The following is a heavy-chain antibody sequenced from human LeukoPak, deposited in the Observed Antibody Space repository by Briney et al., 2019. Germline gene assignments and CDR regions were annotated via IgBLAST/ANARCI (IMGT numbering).Heavy chain of an antibody. V-gene: IGHV3-7*01. CDR3: ARDPFDYDILTGYYSAVDY. D-gene: IGHD3-9*01. Sequence: PGGSLRLSCAASRFTFSSYWMSWVRQAPGKGLEWVANIKQDGSEKYYVDSVKGRFTISRDNAKNSLYLQMNSLRAEDTAVYYCARDPFDYDILTGYYSAVDYWGQGTLVTVSS. CDR1: RFTFSSYW. J-gene: IGHJ4*02. CDR2: IKQDGSEK.